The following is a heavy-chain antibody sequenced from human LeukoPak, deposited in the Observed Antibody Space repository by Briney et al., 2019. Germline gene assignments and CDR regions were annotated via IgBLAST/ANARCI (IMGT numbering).Heavy chain of an antibody. Sequence: ASVKVSCKASGYTFTSYGISWVRQAPGQGLEWMGWISAYNGNTNYAQKLQGRVTMTTDTSTSTAYMELSRLRSDDTAVYYCARDSGRYCSSTSCLLRIKYYFDYWGQGTLVTVSS. J-gene: IGHJ4*02. CDR2: ISAYNGNT. V-gene: IGHV1-18*01. CDR1: GYTFTSYG. CDR3: ARDSGRYCSSTSCLLRIKYYFDY. D-gene: IGHD2-2*01.